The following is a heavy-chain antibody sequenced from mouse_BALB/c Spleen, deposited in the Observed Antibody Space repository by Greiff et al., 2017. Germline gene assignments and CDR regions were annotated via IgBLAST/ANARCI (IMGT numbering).Heavy chain of an antibody. CDR1: GFTFSSFG. Sequence: EVQGVESGGGLVQPGGSRKLSCAASGFTFSSFGMHWVRQAPEKGLEWVAYISSGSSTIYYADTVKGRFTISRDNPKNTLFLQMTSLRSEDTAMYYCARTSTMITTGFAYWGQGTLVTVSA. CDR3: ARTSTMITTGFAY. V-gene: IGHV5-17*02. J-gene: IGHJ3*01. CDR2: ISSGSSTI. D-gene: IGHD2-4*01.